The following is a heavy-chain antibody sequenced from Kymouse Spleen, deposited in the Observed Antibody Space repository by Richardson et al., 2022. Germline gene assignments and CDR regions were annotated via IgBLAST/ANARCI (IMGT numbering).Heavy chain of an antibody. Sequence: QVQLVESGGGVVQPGRSLRLSCAASGFTFSSYGMHWVRQAPGKGLEWVAVIWYDGSNKYYADSVKGRFTISRDNSKNTLYLQMNSLRAEDTAVYYCAREVLRFLEWLFSTTLTTGAREPWSPSPQ. CDR3: AREVLRFLEWLFSTTLTT. CDR2: IWYDGSNK. CDR1: GFTFSSYG. D-gene: IGHD3-3*01. V-gene: IGHV3-33*01. J-gene: IGHJ4*02.